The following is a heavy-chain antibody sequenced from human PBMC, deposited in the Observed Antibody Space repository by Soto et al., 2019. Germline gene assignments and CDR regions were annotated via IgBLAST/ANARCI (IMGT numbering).Heavy chain of an antibody. J-gene: IGHJ5*02. Sequence: SETLSLTCAISGAPIPWGDYSLNWIRQPPGKGLEWIGYIFHVGSTYYNPSLRSRVTISVDRSRTQFSLKMSSVTAADTAVYYCARGRVVVPAAVMFNCLDPWGQGALVTVSS. V-gene: IGHV4-30-2*01. D-gene: IGHD2-2*01. CDR2: IFHVGST. CDR1: GAPIPWGDYS. CDR3: ARGRVVVPAAVMFNCLDP.